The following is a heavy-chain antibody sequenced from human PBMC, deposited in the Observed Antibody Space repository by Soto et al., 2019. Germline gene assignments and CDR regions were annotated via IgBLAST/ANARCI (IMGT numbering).Heavy chain of an antibody. D-gene: IGHD1-26*01. V-gene: IGHV3-72*01. CDR1: GFTFRDHY. CDR2: SRNRVNSHTT. CDR3: TRGLLGGAPSYTFHGMDV. Sequence: EVQLVESGGGLVQPGGSLRLSCAASGFTFRDHYRDWVRQAPGKGLEWVARSRNRVNSHTTEYAASVKGRFTISRDESKSSLYLQMNSLKIEDTAVYYCTRGLLGGAPSYTFHGMDVWGQGTTVTVSS. J-gene: IGHJ6*01.